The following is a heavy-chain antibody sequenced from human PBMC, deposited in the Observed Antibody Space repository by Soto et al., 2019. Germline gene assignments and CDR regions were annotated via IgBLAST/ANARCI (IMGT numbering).Heavy chain of an antibody. CDR3: VKVSSPYSLEFDH. V-gene: IGHV3-30-3*01. CDR2: ISYDGIKK. CDR1: GFTFSSYA. Sequence: GGSLRLSCAVSGFTFSSYAMHWVRQAPGKGLEWVAVISYDGIKKYYADSVKGRFTISRDNSKNTLYLQMNSLRAEDTAVYYCVKVSSPYSLEFDHWGPGPMLTVSS. J-gene: IGHJ4*02. D-gene: IGHD1-1*01.